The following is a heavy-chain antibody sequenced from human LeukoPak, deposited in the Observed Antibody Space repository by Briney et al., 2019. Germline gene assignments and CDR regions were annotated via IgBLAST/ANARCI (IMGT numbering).Heavy chain of an antibody. CDR2: ITAYNGDT. CDR3: ALARSGSVAGPSDY. CDR1: GYTFTGYY. Sequence: GASVKVSCKASGYTFTGYYMHWVRQAPGQGLEWVGWITAYNGDTNYAQGVQGGITLTADTSTGTAHMELRSLSSDDTAVYYCALARSGSVAGPSDYWGQGTLVTVSS. D-gene: IGHD3-22*01. J-gene: IGHJ4*02. V-gene: IGHV1-18*04.